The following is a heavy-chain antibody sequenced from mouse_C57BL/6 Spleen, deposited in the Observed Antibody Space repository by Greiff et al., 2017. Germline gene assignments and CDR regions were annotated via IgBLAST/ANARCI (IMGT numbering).Heavy chain of an antibody. CDR1: GYTFTSYW. Sequence: QVQLQQPGAELVMPGASVKLSCKASGYTFTSYWMHWVKQRPGQGLEWIGEIDPSDSYTNYNQKFKGKSTLTVDKSSSTAYMQLSSLTSEDSAVYYCARKGIYYGSSYVRYVDVWGTGTTVTVSS. J-gene: IGHJ1*03. V-gene: IGHV1-69*01. CDR2: IDPSDSYT. D-gene: IGHD1-1*01. CDR3: ARKGIYYGSSYVRYVDV.